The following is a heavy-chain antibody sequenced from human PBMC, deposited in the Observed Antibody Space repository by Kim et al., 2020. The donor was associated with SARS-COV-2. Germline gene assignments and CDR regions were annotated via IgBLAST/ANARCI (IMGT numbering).Heavy chain of an antibody. Sequence: SVKVSCKASGGTFSSYAISWVRQAPGQGLEWMGGIIPIFGTANYAQKFQGRVTITADESTSTAYMELSSLRSEDTAVYYCAREGAWEPSGRVWYFDLWGRGTLVTVSS. D-gene: IGHD1-26*01. CDR1: GGTFSSYA. J-gene: IGHJ2*01. CDR2: IIPIFGTA. CDR3: AREGAWEPSGRVWYFDL. V-gene: IGHV1-69*13.